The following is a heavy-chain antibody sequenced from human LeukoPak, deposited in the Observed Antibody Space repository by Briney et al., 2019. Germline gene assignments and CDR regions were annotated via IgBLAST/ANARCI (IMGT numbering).Heavy chain of an antibody. CDR3: ARDLYSHIPHYFDY. J-gene: IGHJ4*02. CDR1: GFTFSSYS. CDR2: ISSSSSHI. Sequence: GGSLRLSCAASGFTFSSYSMNWVRQATGKGLEWVSSISSSSSHIYYADSVKGRFTISRDNAKNSLYLQMNSLRAEDTAVYYGARDLYSHIPHYFDYWGQGTLVTVSS. D-gene: IGHD2-21*01. V-gene: IGHV3-21*01.